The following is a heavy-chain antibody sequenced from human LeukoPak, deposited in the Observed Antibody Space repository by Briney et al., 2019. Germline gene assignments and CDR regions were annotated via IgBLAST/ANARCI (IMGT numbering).Heavy chain of an antibody. CDR3: ARYYYDSSGPHYYGMDV. J-gene: IGHJ6*02. CDR2: ISANNDET. CDR1: GYTFTSYG. D-gene: IGHD3-22*01. V-gene: IGHV1-18*01. Sequence: ASVKVSCKASGYTFTSYGVSWVRQAPGQGLEWMGWISANNDETNYAQKLQGRVTMTTGTSTSTAYMELRSLRSDDTAVYYCARYYYDSSGPHYYGMDVWGQGTTVTVSS.